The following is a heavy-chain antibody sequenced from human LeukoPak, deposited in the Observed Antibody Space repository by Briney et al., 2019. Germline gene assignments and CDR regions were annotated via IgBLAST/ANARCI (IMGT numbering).Heavy chain of an antibody. CDR3: AKDVTPFTMIVVVMSAFDI. V-gene: IGHV3-23*01. J-gene: IGHJ3*02. D-gene: IGHD3-22*01. CDR1: GFTFSSYA. CDR2: ISGSGGST. Sequence: GGSLRLSCAASGFTFSSYAMSWVRQAPGKGLEWVSAISGSGGSTYYADSVKGRFTISRDNSKNALYLQMNSLRAEDTAVYYCAKDVTPFTMIVVVMSAFDIRGQGTMVTVSS.